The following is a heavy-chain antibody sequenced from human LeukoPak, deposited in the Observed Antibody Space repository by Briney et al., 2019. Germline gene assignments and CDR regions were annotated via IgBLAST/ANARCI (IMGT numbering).Heavy chain of an antibody. Sequence: SETLSLTCAVYGGSFSGYYWSWIRQPPGKGLEWIGEINHSGSTNYNPSLKSRVTISVDTSKNQFSLKLSSVTAADTAVYYCAAEDSSTSSMDAWGKGTTVTVSS. J-gene: IGHJ6*04. CDR1: GGSFSGYY. V-gene: IGHV4-34*01. CDR3: AAEDSSTSSMDA. D-gene: IGHD2-2*01. CDR2: INHSGST.